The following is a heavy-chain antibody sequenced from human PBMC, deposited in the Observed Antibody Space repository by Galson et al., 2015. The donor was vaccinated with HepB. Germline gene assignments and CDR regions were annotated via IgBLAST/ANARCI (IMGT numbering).Heavy chain of an antibody. V-gene: IGHV4-59*08. J-gene: IGHJ6*02. D-gene: IGHD3-22*01. CDR3: ARHLVPWYYDTSSPPFGDSYFGMDV. CDR1: GASIRTYY. CDR2: MSYSGSS. Sequence: ETLSLTCTVSGASIRTYYWSWIRQPPGKGLEWIAYMSYSGSSNYSPTLKSRVTISVDASKNQFSLRFSSVTAADTAVYYCARHLVPWYYDTSSPPFGDSYFGMDVWGQWGTVTGSS.